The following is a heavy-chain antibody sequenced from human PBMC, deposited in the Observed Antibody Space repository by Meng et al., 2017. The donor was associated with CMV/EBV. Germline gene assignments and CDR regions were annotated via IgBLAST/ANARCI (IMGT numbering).Heavy chain of an antibody. D-gene: IGHD2-21*01. CDR2: INPNSGGT. CDR1: GYSFTGYC. CDR3: ARSFCGGDCYATFDY. Sequence: SGYSFTGYCLHWVRRPAWIGLEWMRWINPNSGGTNYAQKFQGRVTMTRDTSISTAYMELSRLRADDTAVYYCARSFCGGDCYATFDYWGQGTLVTVSS. J-gene: IGHJ4*02. V-gene: IGHV1-2*02.